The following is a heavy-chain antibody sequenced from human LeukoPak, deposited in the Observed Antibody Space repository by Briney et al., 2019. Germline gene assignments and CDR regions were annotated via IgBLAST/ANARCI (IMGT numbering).Heavy chain of an antibody. Sequence: NRGESLKISCKGSGYSFTGYWIGWVRQMPGKGLEWMGIIYPGDSDPRYSPSFQGQVTISADKSISTAYLQWSSLKASDTAMYYCARQSAPPAAGPTIDYWGQGTLVTVSS. J-gene: IGHJ4*02. CDR1: GYSFTGYW. D-gene: IGHD6-13*01. CDR2: IYPGDSDP. CDR3: ARQSAPPAAGPTIDY. V-gene: IGHV5-51*01.